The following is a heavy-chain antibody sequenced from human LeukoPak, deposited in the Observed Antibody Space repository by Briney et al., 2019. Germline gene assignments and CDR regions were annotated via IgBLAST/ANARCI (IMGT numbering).Heavy chain of an antibody. V-gene: IGHV3-7*01. CDR3: AREEGIAAAAYFDY. CDR2: IKQDGSEK. J-gene: IGHJ4*02. D-gene: IGHD6-13*01. Sequence: GGSLRLSCAASGFRFSSYGMHWVRQAPGKGLEWVANIKQDGSEKYYVDSVKGRFTISRDNAKNSLYLQMNSLRAEDTAVYYCAREEGIAAAAYFDYWGQGTLVTVSS. CDR1: GFRFSSYG.